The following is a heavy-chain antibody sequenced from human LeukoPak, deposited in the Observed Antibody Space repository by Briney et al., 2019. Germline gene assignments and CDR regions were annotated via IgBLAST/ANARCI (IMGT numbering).Heavy chain of an antibody. CDR1: GGSISSHY. J-gene: IGHJ4*02. D-gene: IGHD6-19*01. CDR3: ARHSSDYYGPFDY. CDR2: IYTSGST. Sequence: PSETLSLTCTVSGGSISSHYWTWIRQPPGKGLEWIGRIYTSGSTNYNPSLKSRVTMSVDTSKNQFSLKLSSVTAADTAVYFCARHSSDYYGPFDYWGQGTLVTVSS. V-gene: IGHV4-4*07.